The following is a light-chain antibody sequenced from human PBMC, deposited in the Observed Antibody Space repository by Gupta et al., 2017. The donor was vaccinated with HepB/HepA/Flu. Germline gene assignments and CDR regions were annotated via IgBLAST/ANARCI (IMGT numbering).Light chain of an antibody. V-gene: IGKV2-28*01. CDR1: QSLLEGNGHTS. J-gene: IGKJ2*01. CDR2: LGF. CDR3: MQAVQTPYT. Sequence: DIVMTQSPLSLIVTPGEPSSIYCRSSQSLLEGNGHTSLDWYLQKTGQSPQMLIYLGFNRASWVPDRFSGSGSGTDFTLKISRVEAEDVGVYYCMQAVQTPYTFGQGTKLEIK.